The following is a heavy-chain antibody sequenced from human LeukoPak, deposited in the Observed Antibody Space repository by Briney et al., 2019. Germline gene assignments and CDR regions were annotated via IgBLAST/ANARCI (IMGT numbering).Heavy chain of an antibody. CDR1: GYTFTSYY. D-gene: IGHD1-26*01. V-gene: IGHV1-46*01. CDR3: ARARWDRARYFDY. Sequence: ASVKVSCKASGYTFTSYYMHWVRQAPGQGLEWRGIINPSGGSTSYAQKFQGRVTMTRDTSISTAYMELSRLRSDDTAVYYCARARWDRARYFDYWGQGTLVTVSS. J-gene: IGHJ4*02. CDR2: INPSGGST.